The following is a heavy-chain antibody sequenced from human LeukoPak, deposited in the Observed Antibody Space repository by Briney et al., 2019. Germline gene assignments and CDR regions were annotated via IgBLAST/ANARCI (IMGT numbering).Heavy chain of an antibody. CDR3: ARDSPPAYCSGGSCYFDY. Sequence: SQTLSLTCTVSGGSISSNSYYWSWIRQPAGKGLEWIGRIYTSGSTDYNPSLKSRVTISKDTSKNEFSLKLSSVTAADTAVYYCARDSPPAYCSGGSCYFDYWGQGILVTVSS. CDR1: GGSISSNSYY. J-gene: IGHJ4*02. V-gene: IGHV4-61*02. D-gene: IGHD2-15*01. CDR2: IYTSGST.